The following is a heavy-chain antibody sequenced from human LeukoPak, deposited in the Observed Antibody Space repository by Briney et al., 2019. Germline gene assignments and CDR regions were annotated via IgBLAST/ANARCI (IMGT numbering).Heavy chain of an antibody. Sequence: PSETLSLTCTVSGGSISSYYWSWTRQPPGKGLEWIGYIYDSGSTKYNPSLKSRVTISVDTPKKQFSLKLTSVTAADTAVYYCARIPPDSYYYYYMDVWGKGTTVTVSS. J-gene: IGHJ6*03. CDR3: ARIPPDSYYYYYMDV. CDR2: IYDSGST. V-gene: IGHV4-59*01. CDR1: GGSISSYY.